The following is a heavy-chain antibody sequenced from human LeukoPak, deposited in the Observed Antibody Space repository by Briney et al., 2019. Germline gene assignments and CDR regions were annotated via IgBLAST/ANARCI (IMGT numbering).Heavy chain of an antibody. Sequence: PSETLSLTCTVSGGSISSYYWSWIRQPAGKGLEWIGYIYYSGSTNYNPSLKSRVTISVDTSKNQFSLKLSSVAAADTAVYYCARVIQSGSYYWFDPWGQGILVTVSS. CDR1: GGSISSYY. V-gene: IGHV4-59*08. D-gene: IGHD1-26*01. J-gene: IGHJ5*02. CDR3: ARVIQSGSYYWFDP. CDR2: IYYSGST.